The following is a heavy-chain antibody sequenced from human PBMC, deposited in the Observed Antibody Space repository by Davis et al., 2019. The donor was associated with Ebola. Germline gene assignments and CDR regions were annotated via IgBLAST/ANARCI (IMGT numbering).Heavy chain of an antibody. Sequence: GESLKISCAASGFTFSTYSMNWVRQAPGKGLEWVSSISSSSSYIYYADSVKGRFTISRDNAKNSLYLQMNSLRAEDTAVYYCAREPGGGATLRRWKDAFDIWGQGTMVTVSS. CDR3: AREPGGGATLRRWKDAFDI. V-gene: IGHV3-21*01. D-gene: IGHD1-26*01. J-gene: IGHJ3*02. CDR2: ISSSSSYI. CDR1: GFTFSTYS.